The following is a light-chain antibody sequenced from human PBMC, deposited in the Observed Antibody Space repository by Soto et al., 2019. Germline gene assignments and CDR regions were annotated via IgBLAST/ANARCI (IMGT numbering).Light chain of an antibody. CDR2: AVS. Sequence: QSALTQPASVSGSPVQSITISCTGTSSDVGANIFVSWHQQHPGKAPKLMIYAVSSRPSGVSYRFSVSKSGNTASLTISGLQAEAEAHYYCLSYTINKPYVFG. J-gene: IGLJ1*01. V-gene: IGLV2-14*01. CDR3: LSYTINKPYV. CDR1: SSDVGANIF.